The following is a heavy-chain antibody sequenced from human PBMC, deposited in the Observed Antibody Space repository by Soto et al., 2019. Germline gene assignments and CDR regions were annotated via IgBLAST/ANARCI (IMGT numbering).Heavy chain of an antibody. V-gene: IGHV4-34*01. CDR3: ARGPEYSVVVPAAPAKYYFDY. Sequence: QVQLQQWGAGLLKPSETLSLTCAVYGGSFSGYYWSWIRQPPGKGLEWIGEINHSGSTNDNPSLKSRVTISVDTSKNQFALKLSSVTAADPAVYYCARGPEYSVVVPAAPAKYYFDYWGQGTLVTVSS. J-gene: IGHJ4*02. D-gene: IGHD2-2*01. CDR1: GGSFSGYY. CDR2: INHSGST.